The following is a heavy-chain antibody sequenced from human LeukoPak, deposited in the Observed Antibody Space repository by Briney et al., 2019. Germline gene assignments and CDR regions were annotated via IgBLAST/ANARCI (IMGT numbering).Heavy chain of an antibody. CDR1: GGSISSGGYY. D-gene: IGHD2-21*02. J-gene: IGHJ4*02. V-gene: IGHV4-31*03. CDR3: AREWNCGGDCYPYFDY. CDR2: IYYSGST. Sequence: SETLSLTCTVSGGSISSGGYYWSWIRQHPGKGLEWIGYIYYSGSTYYNPSLKSRVTTSVDTSKNQFSLKLSSVTAADTAVYYCAREWNCGGDCYPYFDYWGQGTLVTVSS.